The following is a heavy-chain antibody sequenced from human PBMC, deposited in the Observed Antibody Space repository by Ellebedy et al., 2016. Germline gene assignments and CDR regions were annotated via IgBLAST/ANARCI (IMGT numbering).Heavy chain of an antibody. D-gene: IGHD2-2*01. CDR1: GFTFSNSW. J-gene: IGHJ4*02. Sequence: GESLKISCAASGFTFSNSWMSWVRQAPGKGLEWVAITNQDGREKYYVDSMRGRFTISRDNAKNSLYLQMNSLRAEDTAVYYCARDLTFVPGAPFDYWGQGTPVTVSS. CDR2: TNQDGREK. CDR3: ARDLTFVPGAPFDY. V-gene: IGHV3-7*01.